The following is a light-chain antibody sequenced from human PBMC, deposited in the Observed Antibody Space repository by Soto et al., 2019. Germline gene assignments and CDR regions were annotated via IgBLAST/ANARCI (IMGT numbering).Light chain of an antibody. CDR3: SSYTGSSTLL. Sequence: QSALTQLASVSGSPGQSITISCTGTSSDVGGYNYVSWYQHHPGKAPELMIYGVSNRPSGVSNRFSGSKSGNTASLTISGLQAEDEADYYCSSYTGSSTLLFGGGTKLTVL. CDR2: GVS. V-gene: IGLV2-14*03. CDR1: SSDVGGYNY. J-gene: IGLJ2*01.